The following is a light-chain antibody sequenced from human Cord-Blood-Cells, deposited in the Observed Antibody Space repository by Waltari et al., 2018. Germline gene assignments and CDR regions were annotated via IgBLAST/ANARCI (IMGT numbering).Light chain of an antibody. V-gene: IGKV1-39*01. Sequence: DIQMTQPPSSLSASVGDRLTITCRASQSISSYLNWYQQKPGKAPKLLIYAASSLQSGVPSRFSGSGSGTEFTLTISSLQPEDFATYYCQQSYSTPLTFGGGTKVEIK. CDR2: AAS. J-gene: IGKJ4*01. CDR3: QQSYSTPLT. CDR1: QSISSY.